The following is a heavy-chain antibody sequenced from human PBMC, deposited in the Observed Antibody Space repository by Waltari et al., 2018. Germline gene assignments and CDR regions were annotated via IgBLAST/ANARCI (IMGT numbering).Heavy chain of an antibody. CDR2: INPNRGGT. CDR3: ARATVTAVDY. D-gene: IGHD4-17*01. Sequence: QVQLVQSGAEVKKPGASVKVSCKASGYTFTGYYMHWVRQAPGQGLEWMGWINPNRGGTNYAQKFQGRVTMTRDTSISTAYMELSRLRSDDTAVYYCARATVTAVDYWGQGTLVTVSS. CDR1: GYTFTGYY. V-gene: IGHV1-2*02. J-gene: IGHJ4*02.